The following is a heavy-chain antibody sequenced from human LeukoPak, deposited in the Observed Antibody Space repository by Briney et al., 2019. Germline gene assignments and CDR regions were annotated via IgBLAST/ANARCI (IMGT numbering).Heavy chain of an antibody. CDR2: ISSSSSTI. Sequence: GGSLRLSCAASRFTFSSYSMNWVRQAPGKGLEWVSYISSSSSTIYYADSVKGRFTISRDNAKNSLYLQMNSLRAEDTAVYYCASRAPYYYDSSGYYWGQGTLVTVSS. J-gene: IGHJ4*02. D-gene: IGHD3-22*01. V-gene: IGHV3-48*04. CDR3: ASRAPYYYDSSGYY. CDR1: RFTFSSYS.